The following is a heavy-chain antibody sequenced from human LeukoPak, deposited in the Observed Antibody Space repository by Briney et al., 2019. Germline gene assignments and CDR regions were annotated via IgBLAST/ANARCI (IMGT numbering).Heavy chain of an antibody. CDR2: ISSNGGST. V-gene: IGHV3-64*01. Sequence: GGSLRLSCAASGFTFSSYAMHWVRQAPGKGLEYVSAISSNGGSTYYANSVKGRFTISRDNSKNTLYLQMGSLRAEDMAVYYCARGSPFVVVVAATLGFDYWGQGTLVTASS. CDR1: GFTFSSYA. J-gene: IGHJ4*02. CDR3: ARGSPFVVVVAATLGFDY. D-gene: IGHD2-15*01.